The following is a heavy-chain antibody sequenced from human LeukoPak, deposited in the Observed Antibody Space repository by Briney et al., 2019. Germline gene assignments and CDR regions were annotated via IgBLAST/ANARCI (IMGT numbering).Heavy chain of an antibody. Sequence: GSLEIFRKGSGYSLHSYWNGLGRPMPGKGLEGMGIIYPCDSDTRYSPSFQGQVTISADKSISTAYLQWSSLKASDTAMYYCSRIYGGIDQGPFNYWGQGTLVTVSS. CDR2: IYPCDSDT. D-gene: IGHD4-23*01. CDR1: GYSLHSYW. J-gene: IGHJ4*02. V-gene: IGHV5-51*01. CDR3: SRIYGGIDQGPFNY.